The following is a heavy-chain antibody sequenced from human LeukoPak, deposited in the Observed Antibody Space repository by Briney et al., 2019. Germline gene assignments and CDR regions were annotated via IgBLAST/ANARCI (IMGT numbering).Heavy chain of an antibody. CDR2: LYIGGPT. CDR1: GFIVRNNY. J-gene: IGHJ4*02. CDR3: ARMFGAGQYYFDS. V-gene: IGHV3-53*01. D-gene: IGHD3-16*01. Sequence: PGGSLRLSCAVSGFIVRNNYMSWVRQAPGKGLEWVSSLYIGGPTYYSDSVKGRFSISRDNSDNVLYLQMNNLKTEDTALCYCARMFGAGQYYFDSWGLGTLVIVSS.